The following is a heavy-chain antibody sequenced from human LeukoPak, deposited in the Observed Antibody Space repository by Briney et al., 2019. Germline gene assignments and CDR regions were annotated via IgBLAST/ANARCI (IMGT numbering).Heavy chain of an antibody. CDR2: ISGSGGST. D-gene: IGHD2-15*01. V-gene: IGHV3-23*01. Sequence: PGGSLRLSCAASGFTFSCYAMSWVRSAPGKGLEWVSAISGSGGSTYYADSVKGRFTISRDNSKNTLYLQMNSLRAEDTAVYYCAKDLGYCSVGSCYSEGYWGQGTLVTVSS. J-gene: IGHJ4*02. CDR1: GFTFSCYA. CDR3: AKDLGYCSVGSCYSEGY.